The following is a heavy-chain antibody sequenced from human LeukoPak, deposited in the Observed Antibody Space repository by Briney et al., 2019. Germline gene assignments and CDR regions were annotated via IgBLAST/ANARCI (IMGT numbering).Heavy chain of an antibody. J-gene: IGHJ3*02. D-gene: IGHD4-17*01. V-gene: IGHV1-2*02. CDR2: INPNSGGT. Sequence: ASVKVSCKASGYTFTGYYMHWVRQAPGQGLEWMGWINPNSGGTNYAQKFQGRVTMTRDTSISIAYMELSRLRSDDTAVYYCARDLTTVKYAFDIWGQGTMVTVSS. CDR1: GYTFTGYY. CDR3: ARDLTTVKYAFDI.